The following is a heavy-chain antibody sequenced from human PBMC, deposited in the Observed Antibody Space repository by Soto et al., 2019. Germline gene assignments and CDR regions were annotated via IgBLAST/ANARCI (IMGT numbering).Heavy chain of an antibody. Sequence: SVKVSCKASGGTFSSYTISWVRQAPGQGLEWMGRIIPILGIANYAQKFQGRVTITADKSTSTAYMELSSLRSEDTAVYCCEFLGGDYYYLDVWGKGTTVTVSS. CDR3: EFLGGDYYYLDV. V-gene: IGHV1-69*02. J-gene: IGHJ6*03. D-gene: IGHD3-16*01. CDR2: IIPILGIA. CDR1: GGTFSSYT.